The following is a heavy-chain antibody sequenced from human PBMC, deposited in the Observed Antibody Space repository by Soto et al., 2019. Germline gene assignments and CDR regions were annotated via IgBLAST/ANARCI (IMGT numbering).Heavy chain of an antibody. Sequence: SGPTLVNPTQTLTLTCTFSGFSLSTSGVGVGWIRQPPGKALEWLAPISWNDDKRYSPSLKSRLTITKNTSKNQVVLTMPNMDPVDTATYHYTPRPSCGVWDSNSWFDPWRQGTLVTVSS. D-gene: IGHD3-22*01. CDR3: TPRPSCGVWDSNSWFDP. CDR2: ISWNDDK. J-gene: IGHJ5*02. V-gene: IGHV2-5*01. CDR1: GFSLSTSGVG.